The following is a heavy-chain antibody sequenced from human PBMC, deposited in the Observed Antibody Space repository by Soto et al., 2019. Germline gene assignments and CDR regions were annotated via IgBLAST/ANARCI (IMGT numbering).Heavy chain of an antibody. CDR2: ILDTGSN. D-gene: IGHD3-10*01. CDR1: GASIRRRRYY. CDR3: ARLTGEGFENRVYYFMDV. V-gene: IGHV4-39*01. Sequence: SETLSLTCGVTGASIRRRRYYWDWIRQPPRKGLEWVGNILDTGSNYSNPSLKRRATLSVDTSKNQVSLSLRSVTAAATAYYYFARLTGEGFENRVYYFMDVWGQGTAVTVSS. J-gene: IGHJ6*02.